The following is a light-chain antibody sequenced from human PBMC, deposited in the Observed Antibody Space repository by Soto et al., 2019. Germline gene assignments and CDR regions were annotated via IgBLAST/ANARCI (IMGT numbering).Light chain of an antibody. CDR2: GAA. Sequence: DIQMTQSPSSLSASVGDRVSISCRTSQNIDRYLNWYPQKPGKAPQVLISGAASLQSGVPSRFSGSGSGTEFTLSISSLQPEDFATYFCQQSYSAPYTFGQGTRLEI. V-gene: IGKV1-39*01. J-gene: IGKJ2*01. CDR1: QNIDRY. CDR3: QQSYSAPYT.